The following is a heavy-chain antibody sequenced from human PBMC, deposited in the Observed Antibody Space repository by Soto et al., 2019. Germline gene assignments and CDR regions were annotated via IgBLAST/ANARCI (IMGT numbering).Heavy chain of an antibody. CDR1: GFTFSDYY. Sequence: GGLMRLSCAASGFTFSDYYMSWIRQAPGKGLEWVSYISSSGSTIYYADSVKGRFTISRDNAKNSLYLQMNSLRAEDTAVYYCARDSALGNYYDFWSGYYSPDAFDIWGQGTMVTVSS. V-gene: IGHV3-11*01. CDR2: ISSSGSTI. D-gene: IGHD3-3*01. J-gene: IGHJ3*02. CDR3: ARDSALGNYYDFWSGYYSPDAFDI.